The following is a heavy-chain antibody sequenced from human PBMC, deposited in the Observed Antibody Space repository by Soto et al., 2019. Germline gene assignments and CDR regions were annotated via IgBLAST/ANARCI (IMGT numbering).Heavy chain of an antibody. CDR2: IDWDDDK. V-gene: IGHV2-70*04. CDR1: GFSLSTNAMR. Sequence: SGPTLVNPTQTLTLTCTFSGFSLSTNAMRVSWIRQPPGKALEWLAHIDWDDDKFYSTSLKTRLTISKDTSKNQVVLILTNMDPVDTATYYCARAPYSSSWYGGFFDYWGQGTLGTVSS. CDR3: ARAPYSSSWYGGFFDY. D-gene: IGHD6-13*01. J-gene: IGHJ4*02.